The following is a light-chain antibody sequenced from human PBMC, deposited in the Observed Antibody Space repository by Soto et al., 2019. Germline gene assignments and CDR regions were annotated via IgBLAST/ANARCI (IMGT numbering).Light chain of an antibody. CDR2: EVT. Sequence: QSVLTQPPSASGSPGQSVTISCAGTSSDVGGYNYVSWYQQHPGKAPKLMIYEVTKRPSGVPDRFSGSKSGNTASLTISGLQAEDESDYYCCSYAGGTTSYVVFGRGTKLTVL. CDR3: CSYAGGTTSYVV. CDR1: SSDVGGYNY. V-gene: IGLV2-8*01. J-gene: IGLJ2*01.